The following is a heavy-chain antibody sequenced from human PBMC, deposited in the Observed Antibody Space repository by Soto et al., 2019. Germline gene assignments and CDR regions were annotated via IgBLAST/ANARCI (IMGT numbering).Heavy chain of an antibody. CDR3: ARDLSGYRSGGWFDP. J-gene: IGHJ5*02. CDR1: GGSISSGNYY. D-gene: IGHD6-19*01. CDR2: IYYSGST. V-gene: IGHV4-30-4*02. Sequence: SETLSLTCTVSGGSISSGNYYWSWIRRPPGKGLEWIGYIYYSGSTYYNPSLKSRVTISVDTSKNQLSLTLNSVTAADTAVYYCARDLSGYRSGGWFDPWGQGTLVTVSS.